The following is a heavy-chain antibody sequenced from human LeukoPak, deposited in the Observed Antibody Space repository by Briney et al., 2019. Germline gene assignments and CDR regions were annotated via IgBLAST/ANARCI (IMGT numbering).Heavy chain of an antibody. Sequence: GGSLRLSCAASGFTFSSYAMSWVRQAPGKGLEWVSAISGSGGSTYYADSVKGRFTISRDNSKNTLYLQMNSLRAEDTAVYYCATRPYYDILTGLDYWGQGTLVTVSS. CDR2: ISGSGGST. J-gene: IGHJ4*02. V-gene: IGHV3-23*01. CDR3: ATRPYYDILTGLDY. D-gene: IGHD3-9*01. CDR1: GFTFSSYA.